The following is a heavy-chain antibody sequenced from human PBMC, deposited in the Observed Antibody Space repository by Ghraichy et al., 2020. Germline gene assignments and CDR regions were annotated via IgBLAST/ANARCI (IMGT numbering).Heavy chain of an antibody. CDR2: ISSSSSTI. V-gene: IGHV3-48*02. CDR1: GFTFSSYS. Sequence: SCAASGFTFSSYSMNWVRQAPGKGLEWVSYISSSSSTIYYADSVKGRFTISDDNAKNSLYLQMNSLRDEDTAVYYCARVLARTMVTSCGYYYGMDVWGQGTTVTVSS. CDR3: ARVLARTMVTSCGYYYGMDV. D-gene: IGHD3-10*01. J-gene: IGHJ6*02.